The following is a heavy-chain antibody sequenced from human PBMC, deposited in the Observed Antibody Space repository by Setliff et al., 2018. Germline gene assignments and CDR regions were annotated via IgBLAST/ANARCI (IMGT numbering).Heavy chain of an antibody. V-gene: IGHV1-24*01. D-gene: IGHD3-10*01. CDR3: ATAPMVRGVIIIGRGGDFDY. Sequence: ASVKVSCKVSGYTLTELSMHWVRQAPGKGLEWMGGFDPEDGETIYAQKFQGRVTMTEDTSTDTAYMELSSLRSEDTAVYYCATAPMVRGVIIIGRGGDFDYWGQGTLVT. J-gene: IGHJ4*02. CDR1: GYTLTELS. CDR2: FDPEDGET.